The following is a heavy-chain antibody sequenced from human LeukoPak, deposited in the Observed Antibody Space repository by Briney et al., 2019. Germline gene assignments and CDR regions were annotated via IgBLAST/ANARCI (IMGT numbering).Heavy chain of an antibody. CDR1: GGSISSSNYY. CDR2: IYYSGST. Sequence: SETLSLTCSVSGGSISSSNYYWGWVRLPPGKGMEWIGSIYYSGSTNYNPSLKSRVTISIDTSKKQFSLKLSSVTAADTAVYYCAGDSYGIDYWGQGTLVTVSS. J-gene: IGHJ4*02. V-gene: IGHV4-39*01. D-gene: IGHD5-18*01. CDR3: AGDSYGIDY.